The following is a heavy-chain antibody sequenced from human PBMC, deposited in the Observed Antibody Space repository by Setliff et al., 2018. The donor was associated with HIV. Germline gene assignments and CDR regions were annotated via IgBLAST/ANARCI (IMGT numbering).Heavy chain of an antibody. Sequence: ASVKVSCKASGYTLTRYDIHWVRQATGQGLEWMGWMNPNSGNTGYAQKFQGRVTMTRNTSISTPYMELSSLRSDDTAVYYCARGTAPRPASVLEFLEWLFPNWFDPWGQGTLVTVSS. CDR2: MNPNSGNT. J-gene: IGHJ5*02. CDR1: GYTLTRYD. D-gene: IGHD3-3*02. CDR3: ARGTAPRPASVLEFLEWLFPNWFDP. V-gene: IGHV1-8*01.